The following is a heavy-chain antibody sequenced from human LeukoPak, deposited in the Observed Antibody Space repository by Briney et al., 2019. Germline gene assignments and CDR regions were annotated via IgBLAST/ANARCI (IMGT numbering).Heavy chain of an antibody. V-gene: IGHV1-69*13. D-gene: IGHD3-10*01. CDR3: ARSSGEYYGSDV. Sequence: ASVKVSFKASGGTFSIYAISWVRQAPGQGLEWMGGIIPIFGTANYAQKFQGRVTITADESTSTAYMELSSLRAEDTAVYYCARSSGEYYGSDVWGKGTTVTVSS. CDR2: IIPIFGTA. J-gene: IGHJ6*04. CDR1: GGTFSIYA.